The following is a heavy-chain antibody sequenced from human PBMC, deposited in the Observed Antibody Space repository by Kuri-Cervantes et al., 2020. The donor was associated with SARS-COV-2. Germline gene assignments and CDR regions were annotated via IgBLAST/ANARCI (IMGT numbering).Heavy chain of an antibody. D-gene: IGHD1-26*01. J-gene: IGHJ3*02. CDR2: IYHSGST. CDR1: GYSISSGYY. Sequence: SQTLSLTCAVSGYSISSGYYWGWIRQPPGKGLEWIGSIYHSGSTYYNPSLKSRVTISVDTSKNQFSLKLSSVTAADTAVYYCARVYHQWEDDAFDIWGQGKMVNGSS. CDR3: ARVYHQWEDDAFDI. V-gene: IGHV4-38-2*01.